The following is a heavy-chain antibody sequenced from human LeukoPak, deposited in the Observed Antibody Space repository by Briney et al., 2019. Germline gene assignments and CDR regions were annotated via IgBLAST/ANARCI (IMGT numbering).Heavy chain of an antibody. J-gene: IGHJ4*02. CDR2: ISASETSI. Sequence: GGPLRLSCAASGFTFSLYNMNWVRQAPGKGLEWVSQISASETSIKYADSVRGRFTISRDNVKNSVYLQMNSLRAEDTAIYYCVRDNLENQWLERSYWGQGTLVTVSS. CDR1: GFTFSLYN. D-gene: IGHD6-19*01. CDR3: VRDNLENQWLERSY. V-gene: IGHV3-48*03.